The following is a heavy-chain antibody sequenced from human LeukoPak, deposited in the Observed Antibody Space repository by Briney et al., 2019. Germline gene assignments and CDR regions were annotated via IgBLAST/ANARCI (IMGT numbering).Heavy chain of an antibody. J-gene: IGHJ4*02. CDR3: ASEGIAAADTFDY. D-gene: IGHD6-13*01. V-gene: IGHV3-21*04. CDR1: GFTFSSYS. CDR2: ISSSSSYI. Sequence: PGGSLRLSCAASGFTFSSYSMDWVRQAPGKGLEWVSSISSSSSYIYYADSVKGRFTISRDNAKNSLYLQMNSLRAEDTAVYYCASEGIAAADTFDYWGQGTLVTVSS.